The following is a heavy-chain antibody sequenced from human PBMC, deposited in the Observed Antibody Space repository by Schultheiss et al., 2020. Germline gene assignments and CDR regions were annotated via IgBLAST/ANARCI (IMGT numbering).Heavy chain of an antibody. CDR1: GFPFSSYA. Sequence: GGSLRLSCAASGFPFSSYAMAWVRQAPGKGLEWVSVISGSGASTYYTDSVKGRFTISRDNAKNTLYLQMNSLRAEDTAVYYCARGGRVAKPRYYYGMDVWGQGTTVTVSS. CDR2: ISGSGAST. V-gene: IGHV3-23*01. J-gene: IGHJ6*02. D-gene: IGHD5-12*01. CDR3: ARGGRVAKPRYYYGMDV.